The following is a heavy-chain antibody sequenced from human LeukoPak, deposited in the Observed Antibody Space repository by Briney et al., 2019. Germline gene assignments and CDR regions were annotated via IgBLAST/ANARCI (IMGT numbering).Heavy chain of an antibody. CDR2: INPNSGDT. V-gene: IGHV1-2*02. J-gene: IGHJ4*02. CDR3: ARVRHRLAETYIDY. Sequence: ASVKVSCKASGYIFTGYYMHWVGQAPGQGLEWMGWINPNSGDTNYAQKFQGRVTMTRDTSISTAYMELSRLRSDDTAVYYCARVRHRLAETYIDYWGQGTLVTVSS. CDR1: GYIFTGYY. D-gene: IGHD3-16*01.